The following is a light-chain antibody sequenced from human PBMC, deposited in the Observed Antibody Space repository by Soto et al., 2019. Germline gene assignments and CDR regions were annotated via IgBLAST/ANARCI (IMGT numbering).Light chain of an antibody. CDR3: QQYYSYPRT. CDR2: KAS. J-gene: IGKJ1*01. Sequence: DIQMTQSPSTLSASVGDRVTITCRASQSISSWLAWYQQKPRKAPKLLIYKASNLESGVPSRFSGSGSGTDFTLTISCLQSEDFATYYCQQYYSYPRTFGQGTKVDIK. V-gene: IGKV1-5*03. CDR1: QSISSW.